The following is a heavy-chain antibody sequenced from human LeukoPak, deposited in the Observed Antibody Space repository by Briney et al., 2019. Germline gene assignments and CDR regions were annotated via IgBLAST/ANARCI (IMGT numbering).Heavy chain of an antibody. CDR2: IYYNGNT. CDR1: GDSISLSFYY. Sequence: PSETLSLTCSVSGDSISLSFYYWGWIRQPPGKGLEWIGSIYYNGNTYYNPSLKSRVTISVDTSKNQFSLKMTSVTAADTAVYYCARHPEGYYYASGRTHYYYYMDVWGKGTTVTISS. CDR3: ARHPEGYYYASGRTHYYYYMDV. J-gene: IGHJ6*03. D-gene: IGHD3-10*01. V-gene: IGHV4-39*01.